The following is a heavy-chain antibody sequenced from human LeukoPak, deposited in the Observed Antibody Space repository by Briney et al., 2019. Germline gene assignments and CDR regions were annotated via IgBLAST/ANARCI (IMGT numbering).Heavy chain of an antibody. CDR1: RGSISSYY. Sequence: SETLSLTCTVSRGSISSYYWNWIRQPPRKGLEWIGYMYYSGNINYNPSLKSRVTISIDTSKSQFSLKLTSVTAADTAVYYCARDSGYCSGGSCPLKFWGQGTPVTVSS. CDR2: MYYSGNI. D-gene: IGHD2-15*01. CDR3: ARDSGYCSGGSCPLKF. J-gene: IGHJ4*02. V-gene: IGHV4-59*01.